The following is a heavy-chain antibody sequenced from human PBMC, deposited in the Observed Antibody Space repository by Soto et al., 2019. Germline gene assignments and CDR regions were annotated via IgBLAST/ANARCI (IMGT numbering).Heavy chain of an antibody. CDR2: ISAYNGNR. Sequence: ASVKVSCKASGYTFSSYGISWVRQAPGQGLEWVGWISAYNGNRNYAQKLQDRVTMTTDTSTNTFYMELRSLRSDDTAVYYRARDYIAVAGPFDYWGQGTLVTVSS. J-gene: IGHJ4*02. D-gene: IGHD6-19*01. V-gene: IGHV1-18*01. CDR3: ARDYIAVAGPFDY. CDR1: GYTFSSYG.